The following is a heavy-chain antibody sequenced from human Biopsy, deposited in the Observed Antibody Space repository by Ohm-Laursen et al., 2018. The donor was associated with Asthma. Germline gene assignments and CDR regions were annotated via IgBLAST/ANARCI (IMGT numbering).Heavy chain of an antibody. CDR3: ARKAGCGGGGTCYSLDF. CDR1: GGTFNTYV. D-gene: IGHD2-15*01. V-gene: IGHV1-69*01. J-gene: IGHJ4*02. CDR2: INSVFGTT. Sequence: ASVTVSCKSLGGTFNTYVIGWVRQAPGQGLEWMGGINSVFGTTTYPQKFQDRVTITADDSTSTVYMELSSLRSEDTAVYYCARKAGCGGGGTCYSLDFWGQGTLVTVSS.